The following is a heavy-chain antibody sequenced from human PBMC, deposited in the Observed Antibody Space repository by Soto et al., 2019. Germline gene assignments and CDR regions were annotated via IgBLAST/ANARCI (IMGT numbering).Heavy chain of an antibody. CDR3: ERANYHDSSGYYQDY. D-gene: IGHD3-22*01. CDR1: RFTFSNYW. Sequence: PGGSLRLSCEASRFTFSNYWMHWVRQAPGKGLMWVSRINGDGSSTIYADSVRGRFTLSRDNTKNTLYLQMNSLRAEDTAIYYCERANYHDSSGYYQDYWGQGTLVTVYS. V-gene: IGHV3-74*01. CDR2: INGDGSST. J-gene: IGHJ4*02.